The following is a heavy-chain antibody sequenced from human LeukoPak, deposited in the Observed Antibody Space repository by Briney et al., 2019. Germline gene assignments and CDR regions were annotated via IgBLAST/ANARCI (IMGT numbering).Heavy chain of an antibody. D-gene: IGHD3-22*01. V-gene: IGHV1-2*02. CDR1: GYTFTGYY. CDR2: INPNSGGT. CDR3: ARVPPTYYYDSSGYSQETNWFDP. Sequence: ASVKVSCKASGYTFTGYYMHWARQAPGQGLEWMGWINPNSGGTNYAQKFQGRVTMTRDTSISTAYMELSRLRSDDTAVYYCARVPPTYYYDSSGYSQETNWFDPWGQGTLVTVSS. J-gene: IGHJ5*02.